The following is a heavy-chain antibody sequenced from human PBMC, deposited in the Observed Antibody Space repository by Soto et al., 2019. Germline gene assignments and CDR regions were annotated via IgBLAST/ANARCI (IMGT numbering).Heavy chain of an antibody. Sequence: EVQLVESGGGLVQPGGCLRLSCAASGFTFSSYSMNWVRQAPGKGLEWVSYISSSSSTIYYADSVKGRFTISRDNAKNSLYLQMNSLRAEDTAVYYCARDDYGHYVLWGQGSMVTVSS. CDR1: GFTFSSYS. CDR2: ISSSSSTI. J-gene: IGHJ4*02. D-gene: IGHD4-17*01. V-gene: IGHV3-48*01. CDR3: ARDDYGHYVL.